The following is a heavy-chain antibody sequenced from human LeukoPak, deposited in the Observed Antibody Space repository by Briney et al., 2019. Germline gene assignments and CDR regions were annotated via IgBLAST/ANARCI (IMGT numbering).Heavy chain of an antibody. CDR1: GITLSGKH. V-gene: IGHV3-53*01. D-gene: IGHD3-9*01. J-gene: IGHJ4*02. CDR2: TYGGGST. CDR3: ARTSDYRFEY. Sequence: GGSLRLSCAVSGITLSGKHMSWVRQAPGKGPEWVSITYGGGSTFFADSVKGRFTTSRDNSKNTVYLQMNTLRAEDTAVYYCARTSDYRFEYWGQGTLVTVSS.